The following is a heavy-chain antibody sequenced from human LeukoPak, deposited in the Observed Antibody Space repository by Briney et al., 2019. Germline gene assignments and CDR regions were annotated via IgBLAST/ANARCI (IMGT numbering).Heavy chain of an antibody. D-gene: IGHD3-3*02. CDR2: ISSSSSYI. CDR3: TRDIQGPSIYHSEY. V-gene: IGHV3-21*01. CDR1: GFTFSSYS. Sequence: GGSLRLSCAASGFTFSSYSMNWVRQAPGKGLEWVSSISSSSSYIYYADSVKGRFTISRDNAKNSLYLQMNSLRADDTAVYFCTRDIQGPSIYHSEYWGQGTLVTVSS. J-gene: IGHJ4*02.